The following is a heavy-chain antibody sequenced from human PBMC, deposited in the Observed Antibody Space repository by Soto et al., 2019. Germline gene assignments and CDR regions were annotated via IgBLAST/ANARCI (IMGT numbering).Heavy chain of an antibody. CDR3: AREWHITMVRGVIPWNHDAFDI. Sequence: ASVKVSCKASGGTFSSYAISWVRQAPGQGLEWMGGIIPIFGTANYAQKFQGRVTITADESTSTAYMELSSLRSEDTAVYYCAREWHITMVRGVIPWNHDAFDIWGQGTMVTVSS. J-gene: IGHJ3*02. V-gene: IGHV1-69*13. CDR1: GGTFSSYA. CDR2: IIPIFGTA. D-gene: IGHD3-10*01.